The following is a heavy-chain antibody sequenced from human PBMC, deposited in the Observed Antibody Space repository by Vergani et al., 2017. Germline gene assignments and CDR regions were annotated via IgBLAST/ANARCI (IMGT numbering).Heavy chain of an antibody. CDR1: GGSFSGYY. Sequence: QVQLQQWGAGLLKPSETLSLPCAVYGGSFSGYYWSWIRQPPGKGLEWIGEINHSGSTNYNPSLKSRVTISVDTSKXQFSLKLSSVTAADTAVYYCARGYCSSTSCYKGYYYXMDVWGKGTTVTVSS. V-gene: IGHV4-34*01. D-gene: IGHD2-2*02. J-gene: IGHJ6*03. CDR2: INHSGST. CDR3: ARGYCSSTSCYKGYYYXMDV.